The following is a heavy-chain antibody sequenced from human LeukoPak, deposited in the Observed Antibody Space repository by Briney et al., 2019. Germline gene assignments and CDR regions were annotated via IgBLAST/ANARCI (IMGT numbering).Heavy chain of an antibody. CDR3: ARDFQGGATDY. Sequence: GGSLRLSCAASGFTFSTYWMSWVRQAPGKGLEWVANIKQNGSEKYYVDSVKGRFTISRDNAKNSLYLQMNSLRAEDTAVYYCARDFQGGATDYWGQGTLVTVSS. CDR2: IKQNGSEK. J-gene: IGHJ4*02. V-gene: IGHV3-7*01. CDR1: GFTFSTYW. D-gene: IGHD1-26*01.